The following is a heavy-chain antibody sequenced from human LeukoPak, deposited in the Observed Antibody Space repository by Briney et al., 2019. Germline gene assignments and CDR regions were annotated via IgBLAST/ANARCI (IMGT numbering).Heavy chain of an antibody. D-gene: IGHD6-13*01. V-gene: IGHV3-74*01. CDR3: ARARDIAAPATY. CDR1: GFTFSSYW. CDR2: INSDGSST. J-gene: IGHJ4*02. Sequence: GGSLRLSCAASGFTFSSYWMHWVRQAPGKGLVWVSRINSDGSSTNYADSVKGRFTISRDNAKNTLYLQMNSLRAEDTAMYYCARARDIAAPATYWGQGTLVTVSS.